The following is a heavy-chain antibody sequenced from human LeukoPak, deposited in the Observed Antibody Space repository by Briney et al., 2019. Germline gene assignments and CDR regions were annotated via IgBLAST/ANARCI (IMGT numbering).Heavy chain of an antibody. CDR1: GFTFTSSA. V-gene: IGHV1-58*01. Sequence: SVKVSCKASGFTFTSSAVQWVRQARGQRLEWIGWIVVGSGNTNYAQKFQGRVTITRDTSASTAYMELSSLRSEDTAVYYCARSPRADFWSGYFDYWGQGTLVTVSS. CDR2: IVVGSGNT. J-gene: IGHJ4*02. D-gene: IGHD3-3*01. CDR3: ARSPRADFWSGYFDY.